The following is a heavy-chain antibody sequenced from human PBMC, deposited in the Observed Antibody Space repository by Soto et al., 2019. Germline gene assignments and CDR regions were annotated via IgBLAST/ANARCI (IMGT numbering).Heavy chain of an antibody. CDR3: ARRDAPYSSGWYYFDY. J-gene: IGHJ4*02. V-gene: IGHV1-18*01. D-gene: IGHD6-19*01. CDR1: GYTFTSYG. CDR2: ISAYNGNT. Sequence: ASVKVSCKASGYTFTSYGISWVRQAPGQGLEWMGWISAYNGNTNYAQKLQGRVTMTTDTSTSTAYMELRSLRSDDTAVYYCARRDAPYSSGWYYFDYWGQGTLVTVSS.